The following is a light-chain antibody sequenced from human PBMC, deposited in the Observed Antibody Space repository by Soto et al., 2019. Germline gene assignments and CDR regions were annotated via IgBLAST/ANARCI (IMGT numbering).Light chain of an antibody. J-gene: IGKJ1*01. Sequence: EIVLTQSPGTLSLSPGERATLSCRASQSVSSSYLAWYQQKPGQAPRLLIYGASSRATGIPDRFSGSGSGTDYTLTISRLEAEDFAVYYWQQYGSSGTFGQGTKVEIK. CDR1: QSVSSSY. CDR2: GAS. V-gene: IGKV3-20*01. CDR3: QQYGSSGT.